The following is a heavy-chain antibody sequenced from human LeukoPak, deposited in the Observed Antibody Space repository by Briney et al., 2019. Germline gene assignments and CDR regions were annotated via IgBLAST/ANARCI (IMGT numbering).Heavy chain of an antibody. Sequence: ASVKVSCKASGYTFTDYYMLWVRQAPGQGLEWMGWINPNSGGTKYAQKFQGRVTLTRDTSISTAYMELRGLRSDDTAAYYCARDGALDFWGQGPLVTVSS. CDR3: ARDGALDF. CDR2: INPNSGGT. V-gene: IGHV1-2*02. D-gene: IGHD3-16*01. J-gene: IGHJ4*02. CDR1: GYTFTDYY.